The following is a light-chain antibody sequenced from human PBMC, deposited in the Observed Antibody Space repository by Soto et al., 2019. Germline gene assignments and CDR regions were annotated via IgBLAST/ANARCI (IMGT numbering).Light chain of an antibody. CDR3: QQCHSSS. V-gene: IGKV1-5*01. J-gene: IGKJ3*01. CDR1: QSISTW. Sequence: DIQMTQSPSTLSASVGDRVTITCRASQSISTWLAWYQQKPGKAPKLLIYDASSLASGVPSRFSGSGSETEFTLTISSLQHDDFATYYCQQCHSSSFGPGTKVDIK. CDR2: DAS.